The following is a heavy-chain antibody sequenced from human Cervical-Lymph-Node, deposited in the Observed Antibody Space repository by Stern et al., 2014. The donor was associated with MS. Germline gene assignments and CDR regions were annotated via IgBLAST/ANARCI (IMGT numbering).Heavy chain of an antibody. CDR3: ARGKSIAGRAYFYYGLDV. CDR2: TYYSGST. D-gene: IGHD6-6*01. CDR1: GDSITSYY. V-gene: IGHV4-59*08. Sequence: VHLVESGPGLAKTSETLSLTCTVSGDSITSYYWSWIRQPPGKGLEFIGYTYYSGSTNYNPSLKSRVTISLDRSQNQMSLELSTVTAADTAVYFCARGKSIAGRAYFYYGLDVWGQGTTVTVSS. J-gene: IGHJ6*02.